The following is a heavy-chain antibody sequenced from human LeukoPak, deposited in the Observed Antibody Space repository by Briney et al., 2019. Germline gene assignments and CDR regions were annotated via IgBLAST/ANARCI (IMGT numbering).Heavy chain of an antibody. V-gene: IGHV3-53*01. CDR2: IYSDDRT. CDR1: GFTFSRYS. CDR3: ARDQSALEC. J-gene: IGHJ4*02. Sequence: GGSLRLSCAASGFTFSRYSMNWVRQAPGKGLEWVSIIYSDDRTYYADAVKGRFTISRDNSKNTLFLQINSLRAEDTAVYYCARDQSALECWGQGTLVIVSS.